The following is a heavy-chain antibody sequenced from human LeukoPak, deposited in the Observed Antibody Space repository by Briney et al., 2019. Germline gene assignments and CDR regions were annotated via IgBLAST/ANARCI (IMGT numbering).Heavy chain of an antibody. CDR1: GGSTSSYY. CDR2: IYYSGST. V-gene: IGHV4-59*01. D-gene: IGHD3-22*01. J-gene: IGHJ1*01. CDR3: ARGNDYYDSSGYYPYFQH. Sequence: SETLSLTCTVSGGSTSSYYWSWIRQPPGKGLEWIGYIYYSGSTNYNPSLKSRVTISVDTSKNQFSLKLSSVTAADTAVYYCARGNDYYDSSGYYPYFQHWSQGTLVTVSS.